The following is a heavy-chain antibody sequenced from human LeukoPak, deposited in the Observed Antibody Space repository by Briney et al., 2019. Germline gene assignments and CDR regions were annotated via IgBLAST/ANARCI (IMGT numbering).Heavy chain of an antibody. CDR1: GGSISSSSYY. CDR2: IYYSGST. V-gene: IGHV4-39*07. CDR3: ARVWIVATISGAFDI. J-gene: IGHJ3*02. D-gene: IGHD5-12*01. Sequence: SETLSLTCTVSGGSISSSSYYWGWIRQPPGKGLEWIGSIYYSGSTYYNPSLKSRVTISVDTSKNQFSLKLSSVTAADTVVYYCARVWIVATISGAFDIWGQGTMVTVSS.